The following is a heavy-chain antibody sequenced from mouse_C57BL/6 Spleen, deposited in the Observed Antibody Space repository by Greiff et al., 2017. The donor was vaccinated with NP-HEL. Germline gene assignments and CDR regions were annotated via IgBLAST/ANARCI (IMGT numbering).Heavy chain of an antibody. CDR2: IDPSDSYT. CDR3: ARTVGREYYFDY. J-gene: IGHJ2*01. CDR1: GYTFTSYW. V-gene: IGHV1-69*01. D-gene: IGHD4-1*01. Sequence: QVQLQQSGAELVMPGASVKLSCKASGYTFTSYWMHWVKQRPGQGLEWIGEIDPSDSYTNYNQKFKGKSTLTVDKSSSTAYMQLSSLTSEDSAVYYCARTVGREYYFDYWGQGTTLTVSS.